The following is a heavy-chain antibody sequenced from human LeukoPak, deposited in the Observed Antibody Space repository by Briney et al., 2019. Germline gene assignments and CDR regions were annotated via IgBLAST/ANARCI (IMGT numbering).Heavy chain of an antibody. Sequence: SETLSLTCTVSGGSISSHYWSWIRQPPGEGVEWVGYIYYSGSTNYNPSLKSRVTISVDTSKNQFSLKLSSVTAADTAVYYCARISNWFDPWGQGTLVTVSS. CDR3: ARISNWFDP. CDR2: IYYSGST. CDR1: GGSISSHY. V-gene: IGHV4-59*11. J-gene: IGHJ5*02.